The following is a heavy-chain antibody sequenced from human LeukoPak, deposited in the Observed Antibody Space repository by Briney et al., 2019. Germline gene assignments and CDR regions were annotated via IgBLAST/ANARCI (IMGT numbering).Heavy chain of an antibody. CDR2: IYYSGST. CDR1: GGSISSYY. J-gene: IGHJ4*02. Sequence: SETLSLTCTVSGGSISSYYWSWIRQPPGKGLEWIGYIYYSGSTNYNPPLKSRVTISVDTSKNQFSLKLSSVTAADTAVYYCARGLYCSSTSCYTFDYWGQGTLVTVSS. D-gene: IGHD2-2*02. CDR3: ARGLYCSSTSCYTFDY. V-gene: IGHV4-59*12.